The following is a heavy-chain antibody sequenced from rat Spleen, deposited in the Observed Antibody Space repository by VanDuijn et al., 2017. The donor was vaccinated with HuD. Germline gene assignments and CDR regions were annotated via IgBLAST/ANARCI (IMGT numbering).Heavy chain of an antibody. J-gene: IGHJ3*01. CDR1: GFTFSDYY. Sequence: EVQLVESDGGLVQPGRSLELSCTASGFTFSDYYMAWVRQAPTKGLEWVATIIYDGSRTYYRDSVKGRFTISRDNAKSILYLQLDSLRSEDTATYYCAIRDGGFPGWGQGTLVTVSS. CDR3: AIRDGGFPG. D-gene: IGHD1-11*01. V-gene: IGHV5S10*01. CDR2: IIYDGSRT.